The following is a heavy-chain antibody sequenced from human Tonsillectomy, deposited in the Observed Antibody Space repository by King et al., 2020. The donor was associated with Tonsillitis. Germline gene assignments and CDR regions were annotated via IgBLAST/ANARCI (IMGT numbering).Heavy chain of an antibody. CDR2: IYYSGST. V-gene: IGHV4-39*01. D-gene: IGHD3-9*01. CDR1: GGSISSTNYY. CDR3: ARHPSYFDILSGYRGSFDT. Sequence: QLQESGPGLVKPSETLSLTCTVSGGSISSTNYYWGWIRQPPGKGLEWIGNIYYSGSTYYNPSLKTRVTISVDTSKNQFSLKLSSVTAADTAVYYCARHPSYFDILSGYRGSFDTWGQGTLVTVSS. J-gene: IGHJ5*02.